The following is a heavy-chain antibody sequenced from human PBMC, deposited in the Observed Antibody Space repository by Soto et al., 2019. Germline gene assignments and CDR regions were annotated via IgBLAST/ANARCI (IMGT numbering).Heavy chain of an antibody. J-gene: IGHJ6*02. Sequence: SETLSLTCTVSAGSISTYYWGWIRQHPGKGLEWIGYIYYSGSTYYNPSLKSRVTISVDTSKNQFSLKLSSVTAADTAVYYCARDGLLGYCSGGSCRNYYGMDVWGQGTTVTVSS. V-gene: IGHV4-59*06. CDR3: ARDGLLGYCSGGSCRNYYGMDV. CDR2: IYYSGST. CDR1: AGSISTYY. D-gene: IGHD2-15*01.